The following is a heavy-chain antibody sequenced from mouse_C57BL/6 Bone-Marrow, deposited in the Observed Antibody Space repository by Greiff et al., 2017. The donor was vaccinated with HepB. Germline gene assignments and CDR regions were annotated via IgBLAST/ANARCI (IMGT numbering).Heavy chain of an antibody. V-gene: IGHV14-1*01. J-gene: IGHJ3*01. Sequence: VQLQQSGAELVRPGASVKLSCTASGFNIKDYYMHWVKQSLEKALEWIGRIDPEEGGTEYAPKFKGKATMTADTSSTTAYLQLSSLTSEDTAVYYCTYTSSYYGSSPFAYWGQGTLVTVSA. CDR2: IDPEEGGT. D-gene: IGHD1-1*01. CDR3: TYTSSYYGSSPFAY. CDR1: GFNIKDYY.